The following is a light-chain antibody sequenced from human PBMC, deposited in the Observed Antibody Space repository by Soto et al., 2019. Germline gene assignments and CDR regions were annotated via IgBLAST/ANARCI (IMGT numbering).Light chain of an antibody. J-gene: IGKJ3*01. CDR1: QTINSY. CDR3: QHGGA. CDR2: NSS. Sequence: IQMTQSPSSLSASVGDRVTITCRASQTINSYLHWYQQKPGKAPKLLIYNSSNLQSGVPSRFSGSGSGTDFTLTISTLQPEDFAPYYCQHGGAFGPGTKVYIK. V-gene: IGKV1-39*01.